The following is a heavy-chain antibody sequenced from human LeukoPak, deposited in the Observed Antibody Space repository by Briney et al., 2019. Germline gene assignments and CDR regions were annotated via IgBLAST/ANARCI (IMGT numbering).Heavy chain of an antibody. CDR1: GFTFSSYW. Sequence: PGGSLRLSCAASGFTFSSYWMSWARQAPGKGLEWVANIKQDGSEKHYVDSVKGRFTISRDNAKKSLFLHMNSLRVEDTAVYYCARGSEYTSSTNYYFDYWGQGTLVTVSS. J-gene: IGHJ4*02. CDR3: ARGSEYTSSTNYYFDY. V-gene: IGHV3-7*01. CDR2: IKQDGSEK. D-gene: IGHD6-6*01.